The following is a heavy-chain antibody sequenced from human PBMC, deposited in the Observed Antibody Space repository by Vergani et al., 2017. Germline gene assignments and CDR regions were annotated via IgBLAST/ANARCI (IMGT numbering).Heavy chain of an antibody. Sequence: EVQLVESGGGLVQPGGSLRLSCAASGFTFSSYEMNWVRQAPGKGLEWVSYISSSSSYIYYADSVKGRFTISRDNAKNSLYLQMNSLRAEDTAVYYCARDKISWPYYFDYWGQGTLVTVSS. V-gene: IGHV3-48*03. D-gene: IGHD6-13*01. CDR3: ARDKISWPYYFDY. J-gene: IGHJ4*02. CDR1: GFTFSSYE. CDR2: ISSSSSYI.